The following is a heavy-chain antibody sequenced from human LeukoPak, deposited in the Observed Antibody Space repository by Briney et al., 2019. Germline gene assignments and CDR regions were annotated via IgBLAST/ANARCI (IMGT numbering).Heavy chain of an antibody. J-gene: IGHJ6*02. D-gene: IGHD2-2*01. V-gene: IGHV1-2*02. CDR1: GYXFTGYY. CDR2: XNPNSGGT. CDR3: ATCSSTSCYPYYYGMDV. Sequence: ASVKVSCKASGYXFTGYYMHWVRQAPGXXXXXXXXXNPNSGGTNYAQKFQGRVTMTRDTSISTAYMELSRLRSDDTAVYYCATCSSTSCYPYYYGMDVWGQGTTVTVSS.